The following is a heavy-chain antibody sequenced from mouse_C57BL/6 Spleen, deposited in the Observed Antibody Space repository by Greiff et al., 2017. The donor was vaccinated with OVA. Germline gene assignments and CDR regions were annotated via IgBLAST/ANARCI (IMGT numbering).Heavy chain of an antibody. Sequence: EVMLVESGGGLVQPGGSLSLSCAASGFTFTDYYMSWVRQPPGKALEWLGFIRNKANGYTTEYSASVKGRFTISRDNSQSILYLQMNALRAEDSATYYCARYIGFGSTEHFDYWGQGTTLTVSS. CDR3: ARYIGFGSTEHFDY. J-gene: IGHJ2*01. CDR2: IRNKANGYTT. V-gene: IGHV7-3*01. D-gene: IGHD1-2*01. CDR1: GFTFTDYY.